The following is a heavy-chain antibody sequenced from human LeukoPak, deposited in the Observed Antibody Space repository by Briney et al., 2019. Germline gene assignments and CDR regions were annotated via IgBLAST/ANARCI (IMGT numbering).Heavy chain of an antibody. CDR3: AKTQWLVKGVGAFDI. Sequence: GGSLRLSCAASGFTFSSYGMHWVRQAPGKGLEWVAFIRYDGSNKYYADSVKGRFTISRDNSKNTLYLQMNSLRAEDTAVYYCAKTQWLVKGVGAFDIWGRGTMVTVSS. D-gene: IGHD6-19*01. CDR2: IRYDGSNK. CDR1: GFTFSSYG. V-gene: IGHV3-30*02. J-gene: IGHJ3*02.